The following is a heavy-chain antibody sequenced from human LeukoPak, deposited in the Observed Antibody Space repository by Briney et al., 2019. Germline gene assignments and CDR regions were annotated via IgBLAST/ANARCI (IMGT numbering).Heavy chain of an antibody. CDR2: ISYDGSNK. CDR1: GFTFSSYA. Sequence: GGSLRLSCAASGFTFSSYAMHWVRQAPGKGLEWVAVISYDGSNKYYADSVKGRFTISRDNSKNTLYLQMNSLRAEDRAVYYCARDGNYYDSSGYYYFDYWGQGTLVTVSS. V-gene: IGHV3-30*04. D-gene: IGHD3-22*01. J-gene: IGHJ4*02. CDR3: ARDGNYYDSSGYYYFDY.